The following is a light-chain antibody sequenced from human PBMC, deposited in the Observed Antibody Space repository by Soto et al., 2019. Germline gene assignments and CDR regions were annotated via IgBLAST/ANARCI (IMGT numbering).Light chain of an antibody. CDR2: DAS. V-gene: IGKV3-11*01. CDR3: HERTGWPG. Sequence: EIVLTQSPSTLSLSPGERATLTCRASQTLTSCLGWYQQKPAQAPSLLIYDASSRATGIPARCSGSGSGTDFTLTISSLEPEDSAVYCCHERTGWPGFGGGTKVDI. J-gene: IGKJ4*02. CDR1: QTLTSC.